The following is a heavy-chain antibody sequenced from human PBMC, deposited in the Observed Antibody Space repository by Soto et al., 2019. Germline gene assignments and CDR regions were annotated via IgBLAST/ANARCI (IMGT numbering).Heavy chain of an antibody. D-gene: IGHD4-17*01. CDR1: GGTFSSYT. CDR2: ITPILGIA. Sequence: QVQLVQSGAEVKKPGSSVKVSCKASGGTFSSYTISWVRQAPGQGLEWMGRITPILGIANYAQKFQGRVTITADKSTSTAYMELSSLRSEDTAVYYCALTTPAEYFQHWGQGTLVTVSS. CDR3: ALTTPAEYFQH. V-gene: IGHV1-69*02. J-gene: IGHJ1*01.